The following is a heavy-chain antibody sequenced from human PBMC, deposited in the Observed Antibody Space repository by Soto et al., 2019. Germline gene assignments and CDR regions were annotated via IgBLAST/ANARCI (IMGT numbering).Heavy chain of an antibody. Sequence: SVKASCKASGGTSSSNAISWVRQAPGQVLEWMGGITLIFGTANYAQKFQGRVTITADEHTTTAYMELGSLRSEDRAVYYCARAVVPAAIGFGYYYYGMDVWGQGTTVTSP. CDR3: ARAVVPAAIGFGYYYYGMDV. D-gene: IGHD2-2*02. J-gene: IGHJ6*02. V-gene: IGHV1-69*13. CDR2: ITLIFGTA. CDR1: GGTSSSNA.